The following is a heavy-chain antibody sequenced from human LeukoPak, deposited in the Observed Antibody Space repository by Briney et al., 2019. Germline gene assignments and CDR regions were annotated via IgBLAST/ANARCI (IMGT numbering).Heavy chain of an antibody. CDR1: GITFSSHG. Sequence: GGSLRLSCEASGITFSSHGMGWVRQAPGKGLEWVAVIAADGGVKHYADSVKGRFTLSRDNSKNTLYLQMNSLSVEDTAIYYCAREATWGQWYFDHWGQGTPVTVSS. CDR2: IAADGGVK. CDR3: AREATWGQWYFDH. D-gene: IGHD6-19*01. V-gene: IGHV3-30*03. J-gene: IGHJ4*02.